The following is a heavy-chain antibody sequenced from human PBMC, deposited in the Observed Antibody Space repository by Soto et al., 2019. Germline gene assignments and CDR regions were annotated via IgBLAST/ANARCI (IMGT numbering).Heavy chain of an antibody. D-gene: IGHD2-15*01. CDR3: ARGRGCSGGSCYYYYYYYMDV. J-gene: IGHJ6*03. CDR1: GGSFSGYY. Sequence: PSETLSLTCAVYGGSFSGYYWSWIRQPPGKGLEWIGEINHSGSTNYNPPLKSRVTISVDTSKNQFSLKLSSVTAADTAVYYCARGRGCSGGSCYYYYYYYMDVWGKGTTVTVSS. CDR2: INHSGST. V-gene: IGHV4-34*01.